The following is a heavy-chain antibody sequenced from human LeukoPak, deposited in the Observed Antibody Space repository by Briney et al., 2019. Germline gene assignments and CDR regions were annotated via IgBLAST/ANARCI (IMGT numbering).Heavy chain of an antibody. CDR2: IFYSGDT. D-gene: IGHD2-2*02. CDR1: GGSISNSY. V-gene: IGHV4-59*01. J-gene: IGHJ6*03. CDR3: ARRAAAAIVYYYYSMDV. Sequence: SGTLSLTCTVSGGSISNSYWSWIRQPPGKGLEYIGYIFYSGDTNYNPSLKGRVTISLDRSKNQFSLKLNSVTAADTAVYYCARRAAAAIVYYYYSMDVWGKGITVTVSS.